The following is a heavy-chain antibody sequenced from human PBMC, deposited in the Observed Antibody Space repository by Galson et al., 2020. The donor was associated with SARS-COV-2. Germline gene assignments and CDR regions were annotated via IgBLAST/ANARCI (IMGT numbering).Heavy chain of an antibody. J-gene: IGHJ6*03. Sequence: SETLSLTCAVYGESVRSYFWSWIRQSPGKGLEWIGEINHSGNSKSNPSLESRVSISIDTSKNQFSLRLTSVTAADTAVYYCARHGVHSSGCYMDVWGTGTTVTVSS. CDR2: INHSGNS. V-gene: IGHV4-34*01. CDR1: GESVRSYF. D-gene: IGHD3-22*01. CDR3: ARHGVHSSGCYMDV.